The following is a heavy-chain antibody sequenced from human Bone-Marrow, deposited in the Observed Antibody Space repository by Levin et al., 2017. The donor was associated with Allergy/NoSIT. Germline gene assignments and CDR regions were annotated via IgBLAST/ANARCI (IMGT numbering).Heavy chain of an antibody. D-gene: IGHD5-18*01. CDR2: IKTKTDGGTT. CDR1: GFTFNNAW. J-gene: IGHJ4*02. Sequence: GGSLRLSCAASGFTFNNAWLSWVRQAPGKGLEWVGRIKTKTDGGTTDYAAAVRGRFTISRDNAKNSLNLQMNSLTAEDTAVYYCARDFGYGYRFDYWGQGTLVTVSS. CDR3: ARDFGYGYRFDY. V-gene: IGHV3-15*01.